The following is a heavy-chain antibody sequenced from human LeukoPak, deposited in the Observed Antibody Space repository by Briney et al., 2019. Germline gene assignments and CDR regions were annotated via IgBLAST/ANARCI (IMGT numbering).Heavy chain of an antibody. V-gene: IGHV4-59*12. D-gene: IGHD4-23*01. CDR3: ASRLDGKVDFDY. CDR2: IYDSGST. CDR1: GFTFSSYA. J-gene: IGHJ4*02. Sequence: GSLRLSCAASGFTFSSYAMSWIRQPPGEGLEWIGHIYDSGSTYYNPSLKSRVTISADRSKNQFSLKLSSVTAADTAVYYCASRLDGKVDFDYWGQGTLVTVSS.